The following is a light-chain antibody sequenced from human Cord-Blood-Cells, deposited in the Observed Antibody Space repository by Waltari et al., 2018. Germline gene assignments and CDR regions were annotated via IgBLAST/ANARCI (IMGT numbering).Light chain of an antibody. Sequence: DIQMTQSPSSMSASVGDRVTIACRASQSISSSLNRYQQKPGKAPKLLIDAASRLQSGVPSRVRGIGSGTDFTLTSISLQPEDFATYCCQQSYSTPWTFGQGTKVEIK. CDR1: QSISSS. J-gene: IGKJ1*01. V-gene: IGKV1-39*01. CDR3: QQSYSTPWT. CDR2: AAS.